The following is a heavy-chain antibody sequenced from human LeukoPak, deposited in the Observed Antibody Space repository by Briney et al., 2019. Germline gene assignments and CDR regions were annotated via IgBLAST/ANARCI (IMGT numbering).Heavy chain of an antibody. J-gene: IGHJ6*03. CDR3: ARVRAYCSSTSCYALYYYYYYMDV. D-gene: IGHD2-2*01. CDR1: GFTFSNYS. V-gene: IGHV3-21*01. Sequence: GGSLRLSCAASGFTFSNYSMNWVRQAPGKGLEWVSSISSLSSYIYYADSLKGRFTISRDNAKNSLYLQMNSLRAEDTAVYYCARVRAYCSSTSCYALYYYYYYMDVWGKGTTVTISS. CDR2: ISSLSSYI.